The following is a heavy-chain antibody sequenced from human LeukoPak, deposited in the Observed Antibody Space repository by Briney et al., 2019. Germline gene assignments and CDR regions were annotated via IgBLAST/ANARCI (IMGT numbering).Heavy chain of an antibody. CDR2: ISRASTGSTI. V-gene: IGHV3-48*01. CDR3: ARELPSLPHYFDY. D-gene: IGHD2-15*01. J-gene: IGHJ4*02. Sequence: GGSLRLSCAASGFTCSTYNMNWVRQAPGKGLEWVSFISRASTGSTIYYADSVEGRFTISRDDAKNSLFLQMNSLRAEDTAVYYCARELPSLPHYFDYWGQATLVTVSS. CDR1: GFTCSTYN.